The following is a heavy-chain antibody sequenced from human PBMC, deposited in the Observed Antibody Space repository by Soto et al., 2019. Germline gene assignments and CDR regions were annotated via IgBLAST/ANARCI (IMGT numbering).Heavy chain of an antibody. CDR2: IYYSGST. J-gene: IGHJ4*02. D-gene: IGHD5-18*01. V-gene: IGHV4-59*08. CDR1: GGSFSGYY. Sequence: PLETLSLPCAVYGGSFSGYYWSWIRQPPGKGLEWIGYIYYSGSTNYNPSLKSRVTMSVDTSKNQFSLKLSSVTAADTAVYYCARRDTATDFDYWGQGTLVTVS. CDR3: ARRDTATDFDY.